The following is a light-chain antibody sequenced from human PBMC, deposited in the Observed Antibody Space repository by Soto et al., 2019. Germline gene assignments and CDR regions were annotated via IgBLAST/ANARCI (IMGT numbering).Light chain of an antibody. CDR2: GAS. V-gene: IGKV3-15*01. Sequence: EIVMTQSPGTLSVSPGEGVTLSCRASQSVSSNLAWYQHKAGLAPRLLIYGASIRAPSIRARFGGSGSGTGFTLTISSLKSEDCAVYYCQQYNNWPQTLGPGTKVEVK. CDR1: QSVSSN. J-gene: IGKJ1*01. CDR3: QQYNNWPQT.